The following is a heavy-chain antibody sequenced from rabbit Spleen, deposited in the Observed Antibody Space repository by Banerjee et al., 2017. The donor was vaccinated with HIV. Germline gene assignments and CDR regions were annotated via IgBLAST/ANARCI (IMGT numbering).Heavy chain of an antibody. Sequence: QQLVESGGGLVKPGASLTLTCTASGFSFSSSYDMCWVRQAPGKGLEWIGCIYTGNVKTYYASWAKGRFTISRTSSTTVTLQMTSLTAADTATYFCARDAGSYPYIDVYFNLWGQGTLVTVS. D-gene: IGHD4-2*01. CDR2: IYTGNVKT. J-gene: IGHJ4*01. CDR1: GFSFSSSYD. CDR3: ARDAGSYPYIDVYFNL. V-gene: IGHV1S40*01.